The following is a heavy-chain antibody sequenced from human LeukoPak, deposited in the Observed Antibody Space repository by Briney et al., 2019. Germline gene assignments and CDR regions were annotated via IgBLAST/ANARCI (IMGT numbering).Heavy chain of an antibody. CDR2: IYHNGDV. CDR1: GVSISTDNW. Sequence: SGTLSLTCAVSGVSISTDNWWHWIRQSPGKGLEWIAEIYHNGDVHYNPSLKSRVTMSVDTSKNQFSLKVNSVTAADTATYFCAREVAAGSYRGFDYWGQGTLVTVSS. CDR3: AREVAAGSYRGFDY. J-gene: IGHJ4*01. V-gene: IGHV4-4*02. D-gene: IGHD6-19*01.